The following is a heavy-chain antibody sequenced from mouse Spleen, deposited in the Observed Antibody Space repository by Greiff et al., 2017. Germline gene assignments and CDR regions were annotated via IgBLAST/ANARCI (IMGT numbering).Heavy chain of an antibody. D-gene: IGHD1-1*01. V-gene: IGHV2-2*02. CDR3: ARKVVEDWYFDV. J-gene: IGHJ1*01. CDR1: GFSLTSYG. Sequence: VMLVESGPGLVQPSQSLSITCTVSGFSLTSYGVHWVRQSPGKGLEWLGVIWSGGSTDYNAAFISRLSISKDNSKSQVFFKMNSLQANDTAIYYCARKVVEDWYFDVWGAGTTVTVSS. CDR2: IWSGGST.